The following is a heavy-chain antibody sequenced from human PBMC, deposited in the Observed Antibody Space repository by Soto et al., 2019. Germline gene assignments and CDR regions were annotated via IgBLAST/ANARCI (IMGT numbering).Heavy chain of an antibody. Sequence: EVQLVESGGGLVKPGGSLRLSCAASGFTFSSYSMNWVRQAPGKGLEWVSSISSSSSYIYYADSVKGRFTISRDNAKNSLYLQTNSLRAEDTAVYYCARTPNKYGGNSNADYWGQGTLVTVSS. J-gene: IGHJ4*02. CDR3: ARTPNKYGGNSNADY. D-gene: IGHD2-21*02. CDR1: GFTFSSYS. CDR2: ISSSSSYI. V-gene: IGHV3-21*01.